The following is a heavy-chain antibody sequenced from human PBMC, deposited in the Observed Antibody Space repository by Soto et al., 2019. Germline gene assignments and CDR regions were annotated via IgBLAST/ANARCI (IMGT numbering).Heavy chain of an antibody. CDR3: ARDRWELLREAYYYGMDV. Sequence: GASVKVSCKASGYTFTSYAMHWVRQAPGQRLEWMGWINAGNGNTKYSQKFQGRVTITTDTSASTAYMELSSLRSEDTAVYYCARDRWELLREAYYYGMDVWGQGTTVTVSS. CDR1: GYTFTSYA. V-gene: IGHV1-3*01. J-gene: IGHJ6*02. D-gene: IGHD1-26*01. CDR2: INAGNGNT.